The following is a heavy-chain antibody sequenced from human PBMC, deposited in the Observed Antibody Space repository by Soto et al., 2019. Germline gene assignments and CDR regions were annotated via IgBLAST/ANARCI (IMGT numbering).Heavy chain of an antibody. V-gene: IGHV4-59*08. CDR1: ADSISNYY. Sequence: QVQLQESGPGLVKPSETLSLTCTVSADSISNYYWSWIRQPPGKGLEWIWYIYYSGSTHYNPSLKSRVTISVDTSKNQFSLKLSSVTAADTAVYYCARHLWVGSSWYLGALDIWGQGTMVTVSS. D-gene: IGHD6-13*01. J-gene: IGHJ3*02. CDR2: IYYSGST. CDR3: ARHLWVGSSWYLGALDI.